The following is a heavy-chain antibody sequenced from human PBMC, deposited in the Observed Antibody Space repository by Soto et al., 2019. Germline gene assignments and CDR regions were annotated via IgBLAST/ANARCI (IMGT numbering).Heavy chain of an antibody. J-gene: IGHJ4*02. CDR2: IYQSGTT. Sequence: SETLSLTCSVSGGSVRSGSYYWTWIWQPPGKGLEWIGYIYQSGTTNYNASLKSRVTISIDTSKNQFFLKLNSVTAADTAVYYCARDSSGRHDYWGQGTLVTVSS. D-gene: IGHD3-22*01. CDR3: ARDSSGRHDY. V-gene: IGHV4-61*01. CDR1: GGSVRSGSYY.